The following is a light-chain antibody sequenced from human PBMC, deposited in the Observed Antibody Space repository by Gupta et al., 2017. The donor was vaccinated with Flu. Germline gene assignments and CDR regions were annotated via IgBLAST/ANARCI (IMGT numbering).Light chain of an antibody. Sequence: EIVLTQSPGTLSLSPGERATLSCRASQSVSSNYLAWYQQKPGQAPRLLIYGASSRATDIPDRFSGSGSGTDFTLTISRLEPEDSAVYYCQQYGSSPFTFGPGTKVDIK. CDR2: GAS. J-gene: IGKJ3*01. CDR3: QQYGSSPFT. CDR1: QSVSSNY. V-gene: IGKV3-20*01.